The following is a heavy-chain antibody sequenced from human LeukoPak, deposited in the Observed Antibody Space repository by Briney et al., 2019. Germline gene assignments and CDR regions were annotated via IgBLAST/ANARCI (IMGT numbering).Heavy chain of an antibody. CDR3: ARDNDWAFHY. V-gene: IGHV3-48*02. CDR2: INHNGEMI. D-gene: IGHD3-9*01. J-gene: IGHJ4*02. Sequence: PGGSLRLSCAASGFTFSNYVMSWVRQAPGKGLEWVSYINHNGEMIFYPDFVKGRFTISRDNDKNSLYLQMNSLRDEDTAVYYCARDNDWAFHYWGQGTLVTVSS. CDR1: GFTFSNYV.